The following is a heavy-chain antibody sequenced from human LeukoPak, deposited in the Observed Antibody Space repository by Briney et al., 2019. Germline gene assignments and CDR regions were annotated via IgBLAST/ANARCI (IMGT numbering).Heavy chain of an antibody. CDR3: ARDYYGPGSLRYFDL. J-gene: IGHJ2*01. V-gene: IGHV4-30-4*01. CDR2: IYYSGST. Sequence: PSQTLSLTCTVSGGSVSSGDYYWSWIRQPPGKGLEWIGYIYYSGSTYYNPSLKSRVTISVDTSKNQFSLKLSSVTAADTAVYYRARDYYGPGSLRYFDLWGRGTLVTVSS. CDR1: GGSVSSGDYY. D-gene: IGHD3-10*01.